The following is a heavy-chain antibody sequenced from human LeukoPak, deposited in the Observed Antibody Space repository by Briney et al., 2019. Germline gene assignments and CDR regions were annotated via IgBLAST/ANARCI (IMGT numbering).Heavy chain of an antibody. CDR2: IYYSGST. Sequence: PSETLSLTCTVSGGSISTSNYYWGWIRLPPGRGLEWIGTIYYSGSTYYNPSLKSRVTISVDTSKNQFSLKLSSVTAADTAVYYCASQIVVVVAATPTWYFDLWGRGTLVTVSS. V-gene: IGHV4-39*07. CDR3: ASQIVVVVAATPTWYFDL. CDR1: GGSISTSNYY. D-gene: IGHD2-15*01. J-gene: IGHJ2*01.